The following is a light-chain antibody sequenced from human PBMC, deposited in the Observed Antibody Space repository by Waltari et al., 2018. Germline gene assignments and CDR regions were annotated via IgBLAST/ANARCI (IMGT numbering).Light chain of an antibody. CDR2: EVT. CDR3: SSYTSSSTYV. CDR1: SSDICIFSY. Sequence: QSALAQPASVSASPGESIPLSCTGTSSDICIFSYLSWYQQHPGKAPKLMIYEVTNRPSGISNRFSGSKSGHTASLTISGLRAEDEADYYCSSYTSSSTYVFGTGTRVTVL. J-gene: IGLJ1*01. V-gene: IGLV2-14*01.